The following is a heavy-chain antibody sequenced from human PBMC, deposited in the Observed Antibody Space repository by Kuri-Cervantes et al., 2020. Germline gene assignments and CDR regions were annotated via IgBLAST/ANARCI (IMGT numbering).Heavy chain of an antibody. J-gene: IGHJ4*02. CDR2: IYYSGST. CDR1: GGSISSYY. Sequence: SETLSLTCTVSGGSISSYYWSWIRQPPGKGLEWIGYIYYSGSTNYNPSLKSRVTISVDTSKNQFSLKLSSVTAADTAVYYCARGPTGGYSFDYWGQGTLVTVSS. D-gene: IGHD2-2*03. CDR3: ARGPTGGYSFDY. V-gene: IGHV4-59*12.